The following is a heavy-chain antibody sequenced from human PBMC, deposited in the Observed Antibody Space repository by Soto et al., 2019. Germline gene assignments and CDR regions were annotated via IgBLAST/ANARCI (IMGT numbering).Heavy chain of an antibody. Sequence: QVQLVQSGAEVKKPGASVKVSCKASGYTFTNYAIHWVRQAPGQRPEWMGWINAGNGYTKYSQKFQGRVSITRDTSASTAYMELSSVRSEDTAVYYCARGSGSSWPFDYWGQGTMVTVSS. D-gene: IGHD6-13*01. CDR3: ARGSGSSWPFDY. V-gene: IGHV1-3*01. CDR1: GYTFTNYA. J-gene: IGHJ4*02. CDR2: INAGNGYT.